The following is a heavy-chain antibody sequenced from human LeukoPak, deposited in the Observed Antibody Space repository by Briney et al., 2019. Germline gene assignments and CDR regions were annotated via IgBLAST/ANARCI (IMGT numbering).Heavy chain of an antibody. V-gene: IGHV3-23*01. CDR3: ARAHYYDSSGYYSRVYYFDY. Sequence: GGSLRLSCAASGFTCSNYVMSWVRQAPGKGLEWVSSISVSGATTNYAGSVKGRFTISRDNSKNTLYLQMSSLRAEDTAVYYCARAHYYDSSGYYSRVYYFDYWGQGTLVTVSS. J-gene: IGHJ4*02. CDR2: ISVSGATT. CDR1: GFTCSNYV. D-gene: IGHD3-22*01.